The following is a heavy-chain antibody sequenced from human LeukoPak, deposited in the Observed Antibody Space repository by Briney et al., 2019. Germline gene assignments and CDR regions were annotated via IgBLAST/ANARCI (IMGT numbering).Heavy chain of an antibody. CDR2: INPSGGST. CDR1: GYTFTGYY. CDR3: ARGSTVNGNWFDP. D-gene: IGHD4-17*01. J-gene: IGHJ5*02. Sequence: WASLKVSCKASGYTFTGYYIHWVRQAPGQGLKWMGIINPSGGSTSYAQKFQGRVTMTRDTSTSTVYMELSSLRSEDTAVYYCARGSTVNGNWFDPWGQGTLVTVSS. V-gene: IGHV1-46*01.